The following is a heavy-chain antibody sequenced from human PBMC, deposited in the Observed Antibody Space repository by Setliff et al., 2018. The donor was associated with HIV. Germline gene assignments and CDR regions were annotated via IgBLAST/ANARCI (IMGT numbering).Heavy chain of an antibody. V-gene: IGHV1-18*01. CDR1: GYTFTSYG. CDR2: ISAYNGNT. Sequence: ASVKVSCKASGYTFTSYGISWVRQAPGQGLEWMGWISAYNGNTNYAQKLQGRVTMTTDTSTSTAYMELRSLRSDDTAMYYCARDRRRRALAGIGSYFDYWGQGTMVTV. D-gene: IGHD6-19*01. CDR3: ARDRRRRALAGIGSYFDY. J-gene: IGHJ4*02.